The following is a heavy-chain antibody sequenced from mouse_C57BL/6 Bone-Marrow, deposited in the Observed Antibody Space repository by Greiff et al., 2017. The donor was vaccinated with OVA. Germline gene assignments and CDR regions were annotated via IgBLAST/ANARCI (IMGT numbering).Heavy chain of an antibody. CDR2: ISNGGGST. Sequence: EVMLVESGGGLVQPGGSLKLSCAASGFTFSDYYMYWVRQTPEKRLEWVAYISNGGGSTYYPDTVKGRFTISRDNAKNTLYLQRSRLKSEDTAMYYCARPADYYAMDYWGQGTSVTVSS. CDR1: GFTFSDYY. V-gene: IGHV5-12*01. J-gene: IGHJ4*01. CDR3: ARPADYYAMDY.